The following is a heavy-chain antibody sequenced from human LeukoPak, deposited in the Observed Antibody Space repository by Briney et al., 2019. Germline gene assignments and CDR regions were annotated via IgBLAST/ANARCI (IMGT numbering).Heavy chain of an antibody. CDR2: IYYSGST. CDR1: GGSISRSRDY. J-gene: IGHJ4*02. Sequence: SETLSLTCTVSGGSISRSRDYWGWIRQPPGKGLEWIGSIYYSGSTYYNPSLKSRVTISGDTSKNRFSLKLSSVTAADTAVYYCAREVMGQFDYWGQGTLVTVSS. V-gene: IGHV4-39*07. D-gene: IGHD2-21*01. CDR3: AREVMGQFDY.